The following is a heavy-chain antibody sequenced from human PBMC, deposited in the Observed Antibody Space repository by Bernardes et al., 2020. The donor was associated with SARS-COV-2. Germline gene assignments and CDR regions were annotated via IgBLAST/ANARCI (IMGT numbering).Heavy chain of an antibody. CDR1: GFTFNTYW. V-gene: IGHV3-7*01. Sequence: GGSLRLSCAASGFTFNTYWMSWVRQAPGKGLEWVANIKGDGSQRSSADSVRGRFTISRDNAKNTLYLQLNSLRVEDTAVYYCARESMVYALHNWCDPWGQGTLVTVSS. CDR3: ARESMVYALHNWCDP. J-gene: IGHJ5*02. CDR2: IKGDGSQR. D-gene: IGHD2-8*01.